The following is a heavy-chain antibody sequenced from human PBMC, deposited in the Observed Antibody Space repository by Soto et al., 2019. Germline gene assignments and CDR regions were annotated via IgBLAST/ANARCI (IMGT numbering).Heavy chain of an antibody. V-gene: IGHV1-2*02. Sequence: QLHLVQSGAVVKKPGASVTVSCSASGYPVTAYYMHWVRQAPGRGLEWMGGINPATGAAKYTQTFQGRVTMTRDTSTSTGFMELSGLTSEDTAVFYCARGGGVGVAGSAAFDMWGQGTWVTVSS. J-gene: IGHJ3*02. CDR1: GYPVTAYY. D-gene: IGHD3-3*01. CDR2: INPATGAA. CDR3: ARGGGVGVAGSAAFDM.